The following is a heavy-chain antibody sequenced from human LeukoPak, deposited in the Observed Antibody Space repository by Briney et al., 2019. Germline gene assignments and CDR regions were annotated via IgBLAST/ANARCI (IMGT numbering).Heavy chain of an antibody. CDR2: ISSSSSYI. CDR3: ASLSSGWSRNYYYMDV. J-gene: IGHJ6*03. D-gene: IGHD6-19*01. V-gene: IGHV3-21*04. CDR1: GFTFSSYS. Sequence: GGSLRLSCAASGFTFSSYSMNWVRQAPGKGLEWVSSISSSSSYIYYADSVKGRFTISRDNSKNTLYLQMNSLRAEDTAVYYCASLSSGWSRNYYYMDVWGKGTTVTISS.